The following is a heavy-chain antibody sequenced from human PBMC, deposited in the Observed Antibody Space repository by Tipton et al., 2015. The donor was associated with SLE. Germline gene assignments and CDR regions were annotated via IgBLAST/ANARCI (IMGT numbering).Heavy chain of an antibody. Sequence: TLSLTCTVSGGSISSGGYYWSWIRQHPGKGLEWIGYIYYSGSTNYNPSLKSRVTISVDTSKNQFSLKLSSVTAADTAVYYCARVGLEQGDYFDYWGQGTLVTVSS. CDR2: IYYSGST. D-gene: IGHD1/OR15-1a*01. V-gene: IGHV4-61*08. CDR1: GGSISSGGYY. J-gene: IGHJ4*02. CDR3: ARVGLEQGDYFDY.